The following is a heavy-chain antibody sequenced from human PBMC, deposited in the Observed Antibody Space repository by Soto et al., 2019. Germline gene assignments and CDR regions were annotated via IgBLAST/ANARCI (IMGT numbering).Heavy chain of an antibody. Sequence: QVQLLESGGGVVQPGRSLRLSCAASGFTFSSYAMHWVRQAPGKGLEWVAVISYDGSNKYYADSVKDRFTISRDISKNTLYLQMNSLRDEDTAVYYCARAGGLLLDYWGQGTLVTVSS. J-gene: IGHJ4*02. CDR3: ARAGGLLLDY. CDR2: ISYDGSNK. V-gene: IGHV3-30-3*01. D-gene: IGHD2-15*01. CDR1: GFTFSSYA.